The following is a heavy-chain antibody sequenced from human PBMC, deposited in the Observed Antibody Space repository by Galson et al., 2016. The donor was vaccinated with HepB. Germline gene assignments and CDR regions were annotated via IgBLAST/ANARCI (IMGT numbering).Heavy chain of an antibody. CDR3: AKDPLLLGVVMSAATS. V-gene: IGHV3-30*18. CDR2: ISYDGRNK. J-gene: IGHJ4*02. D-gene: IGHD2-15*01. CDR1: GFTFSGYD. Sequence: SLRLSCAASGFTFSGYDMHWVRQAPGKGLEWVALISYDGRNKNYVDSVKGRFTISRDNSKNTLYLQMNSLRAEDTAVYYCAKDPLLLGVVMSAATSWGQGTLVTV.